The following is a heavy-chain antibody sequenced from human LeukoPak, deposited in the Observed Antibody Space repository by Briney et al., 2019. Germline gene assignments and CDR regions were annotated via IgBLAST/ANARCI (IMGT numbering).Heavy chain of an antibody. J-gene: IGHJ6*03. Sequence: PGGSLRLSCAASGFTFDDYGMSWVRQAPGKGLEWVSGINWNGGSTGHADSVKGRFTISRDNAKNSLYLQMNSLRAEDTALYYCARASSHYYYYYMDVWGKGTTVTVSS. V-gene: IGHV3-20*04. CDR1: GFTFDDYG. CDR3: ARASSHYYYYYMDV. CDR2: INWNGGST.